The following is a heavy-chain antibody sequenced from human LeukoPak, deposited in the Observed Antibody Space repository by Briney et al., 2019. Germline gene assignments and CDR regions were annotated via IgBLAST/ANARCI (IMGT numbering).Heavy chain of an antibody. CDR3: ARFATSGAIDY. V-gene: IGHV4-34*01. D-gene: IGHD1-26*01. Sequence: PSETLSLTCAVYGGSFSGYYWSWVRQPPGKGLEWIGEINHSGSTNYNPSLKSRVTISVDTSKNQFSLKLSSVTAADTAVYYCARFATSGAIDYWGQGTLVTVSS. CDR2: INHSGST. CDR1: GGSFSGYY. J-gene: IGHJ4*02.